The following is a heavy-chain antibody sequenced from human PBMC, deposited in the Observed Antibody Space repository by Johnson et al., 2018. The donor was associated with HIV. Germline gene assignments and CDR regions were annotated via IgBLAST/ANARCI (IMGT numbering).Heavy chain of an antibody. J-gene: IGHJ3*02. CDR2: INSDGSST. V-gene: IGHV3-74*01. D-gene: IGHD1-26*01. Sequence: VQLVESGGGLVQPGGSLRLSCAASGFTFSSYWMHWVRQAPGKGLVWVSRINSDGSSTRYAASVKGRFTISRDNAKNTLYLQMNSLRAEDTAVYYCARDPGPQWELDATDAFDIWGQGTMVTVSS. CDR3: ARDPGPQWELDATDAFDI. CDR1: GFTFSSYW.